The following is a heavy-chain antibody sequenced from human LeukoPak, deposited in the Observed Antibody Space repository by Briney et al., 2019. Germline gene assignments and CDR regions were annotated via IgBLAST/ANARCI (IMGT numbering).Heavy chain of an antibody. CDR1: GGSISSGDYY. Sequence: SQTLSLTCTVSGGSISSGDYYWSWIRQPPGKGLEWIGYIYYSGSTYYNPSLKSRVTISVDTSKNQFSLHLNSVTPEDTAVYYCARRLTQYDCFDPWGQGILVTVSS. CDR3: ARRLTQYDCFDP. J-gene: IGHJ5*02. CDR2: IYYSGST. V-gene: IGHV4-30-4*01. D-gene: IGHD2-2*01.